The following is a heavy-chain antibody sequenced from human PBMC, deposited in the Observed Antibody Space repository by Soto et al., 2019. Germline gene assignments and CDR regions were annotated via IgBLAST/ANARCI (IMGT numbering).Heavy chain of an antibody. CDR3: SRDVGQTGYWGRYFDY. Sequence: ASVKVSCKASGYTFTGYYMHWVRQAPGQGLEWMGWINPNSGGTNYAQKFQGWVTMTRDTSISTAYMELSRLRSDDTAVYYCSRDVGQTGYWGRYFDYGGQGTLVTVSS. V-gene: IGHV1-2*04. J-gene: IGHJ4*02. CDR2: INPNSGGT. CDR1: GYTFTGYY. D-gene: IGHD3-9*01.